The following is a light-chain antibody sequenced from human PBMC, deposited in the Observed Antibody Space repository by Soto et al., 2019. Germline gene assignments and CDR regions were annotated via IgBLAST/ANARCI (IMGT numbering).Light chain of an antibody. V-gene: IGKV1-5*03. CDR1: QSISSW. CDR3: QQYNVYSRT. Sequence: DIQMTQSPSTLSGSVGDRVTITCRASQSISSWLAWYQQRPGKAPKLLIYKASSLQSGVPSRFSGSGSGTEFTLTISSLHPDDFATYYCQQYNVYSRTFGQGTKVDIK. J-gene: IGKJ1*01. CDR2: KAS.